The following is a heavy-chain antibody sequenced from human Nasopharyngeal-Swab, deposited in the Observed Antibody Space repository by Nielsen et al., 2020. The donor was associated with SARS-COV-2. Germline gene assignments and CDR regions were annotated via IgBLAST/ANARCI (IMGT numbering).Heavy chain of an antibody. CDR3: AKVGFRSITGTSPLEY. D-gene: IGHD1-20*01. Sequence: GGSLRLSCAASGFTFSSYAMSWVRQAPGKGLEWVSAISGSGGSTHYADSVKGRFTISRDNSKNTLYLRMNSLRAEDTAVYYCAKVGFRSITGTSPLEYWGQGTLVTVSS. CDR1: GFTFSSYA. J-gene: IGHJ4*02. V-gene: IGHV3-23*01. CDR2: ISGSGGST.